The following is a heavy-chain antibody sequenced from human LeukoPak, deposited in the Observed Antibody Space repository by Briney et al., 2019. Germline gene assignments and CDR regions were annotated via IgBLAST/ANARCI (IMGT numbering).Heavy chain of an antibody. Sequence: SETLSLICTVSGGSISKYYWSWIRQSPGKGLEWIGYIYYSGSTIYNPSLKSRVTISVDTSKNQFSLKPSSVTAADTAVYYCARHQRITIFGVVIPFDYWGQGTLVTVSS. V-gene: IGHV4-59*08. CDR3: ARHQRITIFGVVIPFDY. CDR2: IYYSGST. J-gene: IGHJ4*02. D-gene: IGHD3-3*01. CDR1: GGSISKYY.